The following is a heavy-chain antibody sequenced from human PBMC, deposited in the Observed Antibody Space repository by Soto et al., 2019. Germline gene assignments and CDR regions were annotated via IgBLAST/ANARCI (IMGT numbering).Heavy chain of an antibody. V-gene: IGHV1-2*02. CDR3: ARDSYCSGGSCYSGVPGAYYYYGMDV. D-gene: IGHD2-15*01. J-gene: IGHJ6*02. CDR1: GYTFTGYY. Sequence: ASVKVSCKASGYTFTGYYTHWVRQAPGQGLEWMGWINPNSGGTNYAQKFQGRVTMTRDTSISTAYMELSRLRSDDTAVYYCARDSYCSGGSCYSGVPGAYYYYGMDVWGQGTTVTAYS. CDR2: INPNSGGT.